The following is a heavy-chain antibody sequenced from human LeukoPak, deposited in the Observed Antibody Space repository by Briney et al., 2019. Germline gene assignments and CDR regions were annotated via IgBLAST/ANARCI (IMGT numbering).Heavy chain of an antibody. CDR1: GFTFSSYG. J-gene: IGHJ6*03. CDR3: AKDRYSGYETYYYYYYMDV. Sequence: AGGSLRLSCAASGFTFSSYGMHWVRQAPGKGLEWVAVIWYDGSNKYYADSVKGRFTISRDNSKNTLYLQMNSLRAEDTAVYYCAKDRYSGYETYYYYYYMDVWGKGTTVTVSS. CDR2: IWYDGSNK. D-gene: IGHD5-12*01. V-gene: IGHV3-33*06.